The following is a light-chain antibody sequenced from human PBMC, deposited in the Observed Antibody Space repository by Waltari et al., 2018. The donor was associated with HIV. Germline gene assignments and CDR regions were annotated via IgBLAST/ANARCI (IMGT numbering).Light chain of an antibody. V-gene: IGLV2-14*01. J-gene: IGLJ3*02. CDR3: SSYTTSSTLVV. Sequence: QSALTQPASVSGSPGQSITISCTGTSSDVGVYDYVSWYQQHPGKAPKLMIFEVSYRPSGVSSRFSGSKSVNTASLTISGLRAEDEADYYCSSYTTSSTLVVFGGGTRLTVL. CDR2: EVS. CDR1: SSDVGVYDY.